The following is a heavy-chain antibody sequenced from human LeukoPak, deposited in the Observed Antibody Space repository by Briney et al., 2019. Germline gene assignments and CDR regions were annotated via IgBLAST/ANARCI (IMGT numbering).Heavy chain of an antibody. V-gene: IGHV3-33*01. CDR3: ARGTSGSGSYTVLLDY. D-gene: IGHD3-10*01. CDR1: GFTFSSYG. J-gene: IGHJ4*02. Sequence: GGSLRLSCAASGFTFSSYGMHWVRQAPGKGLEWVAVIWYDGSNKYYADPVKGRFTISRDNSKNTLYLQMNSLRAEDTAVYYCARGTSGSGSYTVLLDYWGQGTLVTVSS. CDR2: IWYDGSNK.